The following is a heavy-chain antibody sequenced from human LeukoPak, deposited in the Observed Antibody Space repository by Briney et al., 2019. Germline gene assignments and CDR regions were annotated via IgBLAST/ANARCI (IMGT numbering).Heavy chain of an antibody. CDR3: ARDGCSSTSCYVSLDY. D-gene: IGHD2-2*01. CDR2: IYHSGST. CDR1: GYSISSGYY. Sequence: SETLSLTCTVSGYSISSGYYWGWIWQPPGKGLEWIGSIYHSGSTYYNPSLKSRVTISVDTSKNQFSLKLSSVTAADTAVYYCARDGCSSTSCYVSLDYWGQGTLVTVSS. V-gene: IGHV4-38-2*02. J-gene: IGHJ4*02.